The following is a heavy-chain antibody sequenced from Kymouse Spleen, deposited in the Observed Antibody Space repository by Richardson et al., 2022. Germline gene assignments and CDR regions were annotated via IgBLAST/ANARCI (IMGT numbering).Heavy chain of an antibody. V-gene: IGHV4-34*01. D-gene: IGHD3-9*01. J-gene: IGHJ4*02. Sequence: QVQLQQWGAGLLKPSETLSLTCAVYGGSFSGYYWSWIRQPPGKGLEWIGEINHSGSTNYNPSLKSRVTISVDTSKNQFSLKLSSVTAADTAVYYCARNRVDWGYFDYWGQGTLVTVSS. CDR2: INHSGST. CDR1: GGSFSGYY. CDR3: ARNRVDWGYFDY.